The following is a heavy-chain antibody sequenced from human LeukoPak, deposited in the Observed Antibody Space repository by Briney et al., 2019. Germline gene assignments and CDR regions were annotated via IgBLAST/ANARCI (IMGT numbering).Heavy chain of an antibody. CDR2: IKQDGTEK. J-gene: IGHJ4*02. V-gene: IGHV3-7*01. Sequence: PGSALRLSCAASGFSFSSYWMSWVRQAPGKGLEWVANIKQDGTEKYYVDSAKGRFTISRDNAKNSLYLQMNSLRAEDTAVYYCATDLGSSRPNFWGQGTLVTVSS. CDR1: GFSFSSYW. D-gene: IGHD6-13*01. CDR3: ATDLGSSRPNF.